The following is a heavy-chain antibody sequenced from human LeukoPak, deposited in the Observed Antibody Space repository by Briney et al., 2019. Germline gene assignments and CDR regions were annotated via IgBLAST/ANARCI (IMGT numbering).Heavy chain of an antibody. CDR3: AREYSSGWYNYGMDV. D-gene: IGHD6-19*01. J-gene: IGHJ6*02. Sequence: ASVKVSCKASGYTFTSYAMHWVRQAPGQRLEWMGWINAGNGNTKYSQKFQGRVTITRDTSASTAYMELSSLRSEDTAVYYCAREYSSGWYNYGMDVWGQGTTVTVSS. V-gene: IGHV1-3*01. CDR1: GYTFTSYA. CDR2: INAGNGNT.